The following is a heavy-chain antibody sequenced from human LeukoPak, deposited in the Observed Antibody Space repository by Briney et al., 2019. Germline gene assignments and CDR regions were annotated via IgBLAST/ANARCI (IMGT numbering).Heavy chain of an antibody. D-gene: IGHD3-10*01. CDR1: GDSVSSNSAG. V-gene: IGHV6-1*01. CDR2: TYYRSKWYN. Sequence: SQTLSLTCAISGDSVSSNSAGWNWIRQSPSRGLEWLGRTYYRSKWYNDYAVSVKGRIIINPDTSTNQFSLQLNSVTPEDTAVYYCAGGGGSLYYWGQGTLVTVSS. J-gene: IGHJ4*02. CDR3: AGGGGSLYY.